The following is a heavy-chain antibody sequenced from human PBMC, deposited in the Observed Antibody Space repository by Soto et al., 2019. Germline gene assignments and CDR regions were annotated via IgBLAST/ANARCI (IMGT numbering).Heavy chain of an antibody. CDR2: INPDNGNT. J-gene: IGHJ5*02. CDR1: GYTSTRYT. V-gene: IGHV1-3*01. CDR3: ARGIATGQLDP. D-gene: IGHD2-15*01. Sequence: QVQLVQSGAEVKKPGASVKISCKASGYTSTRYTMNWVRQAPGQRLEWMGWINPDNGNTKSSQKFQDRVIITRDTSASTVYMDLSSLRSEDTAVYFCARGIATGQLDPWGQGTLVTVSS.